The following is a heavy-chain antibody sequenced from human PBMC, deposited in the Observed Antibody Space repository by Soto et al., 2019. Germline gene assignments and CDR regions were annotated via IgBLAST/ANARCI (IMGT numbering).Heavy chain of an antibody. V-gene: IGHV3-7*01. J-gene: IGHJ4*02. D-gene: IGHD3-10*01. CDR3: ARDRYYGSGSYYYGY. Sequence: GGSLRLSCAASGFTFSSYWMSWVRQAPGKGLEWVANIKQDGSEKYYVDSVKGRFTISRDNAKNSLYLQMNSLRAEDTAVYYCARDRYYGSGSYYYGYWGQGTLVTVSS. CDR1: GFTFSSYW. CDR2: IKQDGSEK.